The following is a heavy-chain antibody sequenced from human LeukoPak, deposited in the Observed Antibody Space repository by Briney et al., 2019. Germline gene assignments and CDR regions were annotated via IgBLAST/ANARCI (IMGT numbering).Heavy chain of an antibody. J-gene: IGHJ4*02. Sequence: GDSLRISCKGSGYNFTSYWISWVRQMPGKGLEWMGRIKASDSYTNYRPSFQGHVTISADKSISTAYLQWSSLKASDTAMYYCARLTRPFCSSSPSCYVWGQGTLVTVSS. CDR3: ARLTRPFCSSSPSCYV. D-gene: IGHD2-2*01. V-gene: IGHV5-10-1*01. CDR1: GYNFTSYW. CDR2: IKASDSYT.